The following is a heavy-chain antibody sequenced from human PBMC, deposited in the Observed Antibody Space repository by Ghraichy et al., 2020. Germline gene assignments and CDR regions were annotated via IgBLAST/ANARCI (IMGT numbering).Heavy chain of an antibody. Sequence: SCAASGFTFSGYWMHWVRQAPGKGLVWVSRIKTDGTSTDYADSVKGRFTISRDNAKNTLFLQMNSLRAEDAAVYYCVRDGHRWNFDLWGQGILVTVSS. CDR2: IKTDGTST. CDR3: VRDGHRWNFDL. V-gene: IGHV3-74*01. D-gene: IGHD2-15*01. J-gene: IGHJ4*02. CDR1: GFTFSGYW.